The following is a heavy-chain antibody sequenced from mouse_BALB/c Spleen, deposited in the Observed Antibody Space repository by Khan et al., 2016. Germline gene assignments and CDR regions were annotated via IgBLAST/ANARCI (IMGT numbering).Heavy chain of an antibody. D-gene: IGHD1-1*01. Sequence: EVQLQESGPGLVKPSQSLSLTCSVTGYSITSGYYWNWIRQFPGNKLEWMGYISYDGSNNYNPSLKNRISITRDTSKNQFFLKLKSVTTEDTATYYCAITTVAMDYWGQGTSVTVSS. CDR2: ISYDGSN. CDR1: GYSITSGYY. CDR3: AITTVAMDY. V-gene: IGHV3-6*02. J-gene: IGHJ4*01.